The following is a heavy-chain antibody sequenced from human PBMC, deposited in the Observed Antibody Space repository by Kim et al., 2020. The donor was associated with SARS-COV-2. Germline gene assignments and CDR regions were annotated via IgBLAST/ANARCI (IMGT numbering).Heavy chain of an antibody. V-gene: IGHV3-23*01. CDR3: VSDGYNQIAFDH. D-gene: IGHD5-18*01. CDR2: ISGTGANA. J-gene: IGHJ4*02. CDR1: GFALVNYA. Sequence: GGSLRLSCGASGFALVNYAMSWVRQAPGKGLEWVSYISGTGANAEYGDSVKGRFTISRDNSKNLLYLQLNSLIAEDTAVYYCVSDGYNQIAFDHCGRGT.